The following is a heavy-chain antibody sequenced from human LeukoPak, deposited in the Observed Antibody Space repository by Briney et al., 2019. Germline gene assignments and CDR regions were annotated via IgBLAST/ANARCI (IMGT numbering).Heavy chain of an antibody. CDR2: IYHSGNT. J-gene: IGHJ3*02. Sequence: SETLSLTCTVSGGSISPYFWSWIRQPPGKGMEWIGDIYHSGNTDYNPSLKSRVTISVDTSKNHFSPKLSSVTAADTAVYYCARHALLVGVTNRDAFDIWGQGTMVTVSS. V-gene: IGHV4-59*08. CDR3: ARHALLVGVTNRDAFDI. D-gene: IGHD1-26*01. CDR1: GGSISPYF.